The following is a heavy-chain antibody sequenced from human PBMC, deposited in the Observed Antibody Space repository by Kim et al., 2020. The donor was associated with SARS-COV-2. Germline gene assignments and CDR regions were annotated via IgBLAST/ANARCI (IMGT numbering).Heavy chain of an antibody. Sequence: SETLSLTCAVYGGSFSGYYWSWIRQPPGKGLEWIGEINHSGSTNYNPSLKSRVTISVDTSKNQFSLKLSSVTAADTAVYYCARAIVGATRGYYFDYWGQG. J-gene: IGHJ4*02. CDR3: ARAIVGATRGYYFDY. CDR1: GGSFSGYY. CDR2: INHSGST. D-gene: IGHD1-26*01. V-gene: IGHV4-34*01.